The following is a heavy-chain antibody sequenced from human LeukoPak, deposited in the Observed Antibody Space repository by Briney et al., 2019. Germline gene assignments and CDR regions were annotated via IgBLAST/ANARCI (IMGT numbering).Heavy chain of an antibody. CDR1: GFTFSSYA. D-gene: IGHD2-2*01. CDR2: ISGSGGST. V-gene: IGHV3-23*01. CDR3: AKDQVVPAAPFPYYYYGMDV. Sequence: PGGSLRLSCAASGFTFSSYAMSWVRQAPGKGLEWVSAISGSGGSTYYADSVKGRFTISRDNSKNTLYLQMDSLRAEDTAVYYCAKDQVVPAAPFPYYYYGMDVWGQGTTVTVSS. J-gene: IGHJ6*02.